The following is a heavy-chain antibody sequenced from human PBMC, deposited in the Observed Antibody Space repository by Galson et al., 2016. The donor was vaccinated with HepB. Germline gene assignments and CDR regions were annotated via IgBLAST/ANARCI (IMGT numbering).Heavy chain of an antibody. Sequence: PALVKPTQTLTLTCTCSGFSLSTRGEAVGWVRQPPGKALEWLGLIYWDDDTRYSPSLKSRLSITMDSSKNQVVLTMTNVNPVDTATYYCAHSASADFYGPFDYWGQGTLVTVSS. CDR1: GFSLSTRGEA. D-gene: IGHD2/OR15-2a*01. CDR2: IYWDDDT. J-gene: IGHJ4*02. CDR3: AHSASADFYGPFDY. V-gene: IGHV2-5*02.